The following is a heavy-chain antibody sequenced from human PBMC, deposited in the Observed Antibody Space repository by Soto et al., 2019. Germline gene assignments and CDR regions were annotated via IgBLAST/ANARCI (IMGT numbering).Heavy chain of an antibody. J-gene: IGHJ4*02. CDR3: ARGWASIVATMRVY. Sequence: GGSLRLSCAASGFTFSSYSMNWVRQAPGKGLEWVSYISSISSTIYYADSVKGRFTISRDNAKNSLYLQMNSLRAEDTAVYYCARGWASIVATMRVYWGQGTLVTVSS. CDR2: ISSISSTI. V-gene: IGHV3-48*01. CDR1: GFTFSSYS. D-gene: IGHD5-12*01.